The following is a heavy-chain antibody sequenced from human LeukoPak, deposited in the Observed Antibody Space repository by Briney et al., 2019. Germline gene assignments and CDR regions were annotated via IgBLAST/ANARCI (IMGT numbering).Heavy chain of an antibody. J-gene: IGHJ6*02. V-gene: IGHV1-18*01. D-gene: IGHD6-13*01. CDR1: GYTFTSYG. CDR3: ASPSSRSYYYYGMNV. Sequence: ASVKVSCKASGYTFTSYGISWVRQAPGQGLEWMGWISAYNGNTNYAQKLQGRVTMTTDTSTSTAYMELRSLRSDDTAVYYCASPSSRSYYYYGMNVWGQGTTVTVSS. CDR2: ISAYNGNT.